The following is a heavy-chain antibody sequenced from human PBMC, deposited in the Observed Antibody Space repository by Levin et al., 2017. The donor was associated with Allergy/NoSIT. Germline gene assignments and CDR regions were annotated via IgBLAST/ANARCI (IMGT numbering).Heavy chain of an antibody. V-gene: IGHV3-30-3*01. CDR3: ARDIIAVATDY. CDR2: ISYDGSNK. Sequence: GGSLRLSCAASGFTFSSYAMHWVRQAPGKGLEWVAVISYDGSNKYYADSVKGRFTISRDNSKNTLYLQMNSLRAEDTAVYYCARDIIAVATDYWGQGTLVTVSS. CDR1: GFTFSSYA. J-gene: IGHJ4*02. D-gene: IGHD6-19*01.